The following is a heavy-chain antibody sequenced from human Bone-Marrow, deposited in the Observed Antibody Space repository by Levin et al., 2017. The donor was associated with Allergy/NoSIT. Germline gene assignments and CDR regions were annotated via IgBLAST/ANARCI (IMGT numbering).Heavy chain of an antibody. V-gene: IGHV3-30*18. J-gene: IGHJ6*02. Sequence: GGSLRLSCAASGFTFSSYGMHWVRQAPGKGLEWVAVISYDGSNKYYADSVKGRFTISRDNSKNTLYLQMNSLRAEDTAVYYCAKDQGTTVTNYYYYGMDVWGQGTTVSVSS. D-gene: IGHD4-17*01. CDR3: AKDQGTTVTNYYYYGMDV. CDR2: ISYDGSNK. CDR1: GFTFSSYG.